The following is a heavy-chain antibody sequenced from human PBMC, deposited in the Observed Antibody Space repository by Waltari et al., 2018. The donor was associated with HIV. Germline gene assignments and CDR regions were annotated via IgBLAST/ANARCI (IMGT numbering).Heavy chain of an antibody. CDR2: IYTSGST. CDR3: ARAYYDFWSGTGSSGNWFDP. V-gene: IGHV4-61*02. CDR1: GDSISSGSYY. D-gene: IGHD3-3*01. Sequence: QVQLQESGPGLVKPSQTLSLTCTVSGDSISSGSYYWSWIRPPAGKGLELIGRIYTSGSTNHNPSLKSRVTISVDTSKNQFSLKLRSVPAADTAVYYCARAYYDFWSGTGSSGNWFDPWGQGTLVTVSS. J-gene: IGHJ5*02.